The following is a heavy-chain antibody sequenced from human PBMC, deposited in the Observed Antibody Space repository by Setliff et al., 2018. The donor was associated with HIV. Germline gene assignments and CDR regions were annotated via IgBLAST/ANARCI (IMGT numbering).Heavy chain of an antibody. J-gene: IGHJ4*02. Sequence: SETLSLTCAVSGYSISSGYYWAWIRQSPGKGLDWIGSIHHSGTTYYNPSLKSRVTISVDTTTNQVSLQVNSVTAVDTAVYYCARVPHRVVGTTTLLYHSDYWGLGTPVTVSS. CDR3: ARVPHRVVGTTTLLYHSDY. V-gene: IGHV4-38-2*01. CDR2: IHHSGTT. CDR1: GYSISSGYY. D-gene: IGHD1-26*01.